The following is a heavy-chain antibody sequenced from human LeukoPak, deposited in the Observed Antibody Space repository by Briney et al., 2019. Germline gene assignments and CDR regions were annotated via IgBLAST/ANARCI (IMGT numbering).Heavy chain of an antibody. J-gene: IGHJ4*02. CDR1: GFTFSIYW. D-gene: IGHD5-18*01. Sequence: GGSLRLSCAASGFTFSIYWMTWVRQAPGKELEWVANIKPDGSDKYYMDSVKGRFTISRDNAKNSLFLQMNSLRAEDTAVYYCAKRTGQHDSWGQGTLVTVSS. CDR2: IKPDGSDK. CDR3: AKRTGQHDS. V-gene: IGHV3-7*01.